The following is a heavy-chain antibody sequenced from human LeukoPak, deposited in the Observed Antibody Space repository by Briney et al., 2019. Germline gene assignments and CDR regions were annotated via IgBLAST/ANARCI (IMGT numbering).Heavy chain of an antibody. J-gene: IGHJ6*02. CDR3: AKDIGLRFLYYYYGMDV. D-gene: IGHD3-3*01. CDR1: GFTFDDYA. CDR2: ISWNSGSI. Sequence: GGSLRLSCAASGFTFDDYAMHWVRQAPGKGLEWVSGISWNSGSIGYADSVKGRFTISRDNAKNSLYLQMNSLRAEDTALYYCAKDIGLRFLYYYYGMDVWGQGTTVTVSS. V-gene: IGHV3-9*01.